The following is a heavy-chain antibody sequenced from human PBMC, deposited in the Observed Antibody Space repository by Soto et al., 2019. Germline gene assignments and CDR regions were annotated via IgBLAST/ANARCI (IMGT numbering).Heavy chain of an antibody. D-gene: IGHD4-4*01. Sequence: PGGSLRLSCAASGFTFSSYWMSWVRQAPGKGLEWVANIKQDGSEKYYVDSVKGRFTISRDNAKNSLYLQMNSLRAEDTAVYYCARFDYSNYRYYYYGMDVWGQGTTVTVSS. V-gene: IGHV3-7*01. CDR1: GFTFSSYW. J-gene: IGHJ6*02. CDR3: ARFDYSNYRYYYYGMDV. CDR2: IKQDGSEK.